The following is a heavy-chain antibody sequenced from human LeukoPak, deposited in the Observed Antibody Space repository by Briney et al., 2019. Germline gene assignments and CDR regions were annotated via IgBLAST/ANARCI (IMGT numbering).Heavy chain of an antibody. CDR3: ARGREWYDSSGYHY. V-gene: IGHV1-69*04. J-gene: IGHJ4*02. CDR1: GGTFSSYA. Sequence: GASVKVSCKASGGTFSSYAISWVRQAPGQGLEWMGRIIPILGIANYAQKFQGRVTITADKSTSTAYMELSSLRSEDTAVYYCARGREWYDSSGYHYWGQGTLVTVSS. D-gene: IGHD3-22*01. CDR2: IIPILGIA.